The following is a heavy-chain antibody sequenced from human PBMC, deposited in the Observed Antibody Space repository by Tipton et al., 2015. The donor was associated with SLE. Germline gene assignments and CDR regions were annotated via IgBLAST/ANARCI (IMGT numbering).Heavy chain of an antibody. CDR3: AVGDYSSSSACFHP. V-gene: IGHV4-61*02. D-gene: IGHD6-6*01. J-gene: IGHJ5*02. CDR2: FYTSAST. CDR1: GGSISSGYYY. Sequence: TLSLTCTVSGGSISSGYYYWIWNRQPAGMGRVWYVRFYTSASTNHNPSRRGPVTISTDTTKNPLSLKLVSAAAAATAVYSCAVGDYSSSSACFHPSGQG.